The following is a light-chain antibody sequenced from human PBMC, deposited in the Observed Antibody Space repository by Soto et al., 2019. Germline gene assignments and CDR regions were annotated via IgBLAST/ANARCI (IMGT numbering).Light chain of an antibody. CDR1: NSDVGNYNL. Sequence: QSALTQPASVSGSPGQSITISCTGTNSDVGNYNLVSWYQQHPGKAPKLMIYEGSKRPSGVSNRFSGSKSGNTASLTISILQAEDEADYYCCSYAGSSTYVFGTGTKAPS. CDR3: CSYAGSSTYV. J-gene: IGLJ1*01. V-gene: IGLV2-23*01. CDR2: EGS.